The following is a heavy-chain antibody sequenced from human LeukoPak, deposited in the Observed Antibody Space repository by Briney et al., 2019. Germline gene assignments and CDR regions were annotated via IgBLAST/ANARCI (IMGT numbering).Heavy chain of an antibody. CDR1: GGSISSSSYY. CDR3: ARQVDTAMVNNFDY. CDR2: IYYSGST. J-gene: IGHJ4*02. D-gene: IGHD5-18*01. Sequence: AETLSLTCTVSGGSISSSSYYWGWIRQPPGKGLEWIGSIYYSGSTYYNPSLKSRVTISVDTSKNQFSLKLSSVTAADTAVYYCARQVDTAMVNNFDYWGQGTLVTVSS. V-gene: IGHV4-39*01.